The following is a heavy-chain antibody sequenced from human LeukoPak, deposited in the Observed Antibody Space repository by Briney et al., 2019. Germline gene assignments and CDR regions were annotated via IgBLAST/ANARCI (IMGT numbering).Heavy chain of an antibody. Sequence: PGGSLRLSCAASGFTFSDYAMHWVRQAPGKELEYVSAISSNGGSIHYANSVKGRFTISRDNSKNTLYLQMDRLRAEDMAVYYCARDTCGCGSGWHLYWYFDLWGRGTLVTVSS. CDR2: ISSNGGSI. V-gene: IGHV3-64*01. D-gene: IGHD6-19*01. J-gene: IGHJ2*01. CDR3: ARDTCGCGSGWHLYWYFDL. CDR1: GFTFSDYA.